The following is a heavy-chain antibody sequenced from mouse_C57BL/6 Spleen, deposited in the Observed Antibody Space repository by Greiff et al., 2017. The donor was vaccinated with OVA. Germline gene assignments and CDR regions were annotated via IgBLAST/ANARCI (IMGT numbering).Heavy chain of an antibody. CDR3: ARDPYYGSSYEAMDY. V-gene: IGHV1-52*01. CDR2: IDPSDSET. CDR1: GYTFTSYW. J-gene: IGHJ4*01. D-gene: IGHD1-1*01. Sequence: VKLQQPGAELVRPGSSVKLSCKASGYTFTSYWMHWVKQRPIQGLEWIGNIDPSDSETHYNQKFKDKATLTVDKSSSTAYMQLSSLTPEDSAVYYCARDPYYGSSYEAMDYWGQGTSVTVSS.